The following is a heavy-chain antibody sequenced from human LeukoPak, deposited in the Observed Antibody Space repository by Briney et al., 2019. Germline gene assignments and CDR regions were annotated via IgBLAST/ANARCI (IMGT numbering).Heavy chain of an antibody. Sequence: GGSLRLSCAASGFTFSTYGMSWVRQAPGKGLEWLSYTSGSSSAINYADSVKGRFTISRDNAKNSLFLQMNSLRAEDTAVYYCATYSGYDRIFDYWGQGTLVTVSS. CDR3: ATYSGYDRIFDY. CDR1: GFTFSTYG. J-gene: IGHJ4*02. CDR2: TSGSSSAI. V-gene: IGHV3-48*01. D-gene: IGHD5-12*01.